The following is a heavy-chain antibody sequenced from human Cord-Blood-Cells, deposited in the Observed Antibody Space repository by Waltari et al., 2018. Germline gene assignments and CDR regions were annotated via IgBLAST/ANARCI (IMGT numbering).Heavy chain of an antibody. CDR3: ARLELGWSYFDY. Sequence: QVQLQESGPGLVKPSETLSLTCTVSGGSISSHYWSWIRQPPGKGLEWIGYIYYSGSTNYNPSLKSRVTISVDTSKNQFSLKLSSVTAADTAVDYCARLELGWSYFDYWGQGTLVTVSS. CDR1: GGSISSHY. V-gene: IGHV4-59*11. J-gene: IGHJ4*02. CDR2: IYYSGST. D-gene: IGHD1-7*01.